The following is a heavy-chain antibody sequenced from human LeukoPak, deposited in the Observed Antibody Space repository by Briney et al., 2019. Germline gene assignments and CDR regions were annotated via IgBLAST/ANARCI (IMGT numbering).Heavy chain of an antibody. D-gene: IGHD3-10*01. CDR1: GYIFISYA. CDR3: ARGLYYGSGRGPMDV. Sequence: ASVKVSCKASGYIFISYAMHWVRQAPGQRPEWMGWTNVGNGNTHYSQKFQGRVTISRDTSASTAYMELSSLRSEDTAVYYCARGLYYGSGRGPMDVWGQGTTVTVSS. J-gene: IGHJ6*02. V-gene: IGHV1-3*01. CDR2: TNVGNGNT.